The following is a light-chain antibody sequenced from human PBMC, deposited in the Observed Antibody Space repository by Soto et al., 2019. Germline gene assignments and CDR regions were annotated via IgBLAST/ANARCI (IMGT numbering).Light chain of an antibody. Sequence: QSVLTQPPSASGTPGQRVTISCSGSSSNIGSNYVYWYHQQLPVTAPKLLIYRNNQRPSGVPDRFSGSKSGTSAYLAISGLRSGDEVVYYCAAWEDSLRGWVFGGGTKLTVL. CDR1: SSNIGSNY. CDR2: RNN. CDR3: AAWEDSLRGWV. V-gene: IGLV1-47*01. J-gene: IGLJ3*02.